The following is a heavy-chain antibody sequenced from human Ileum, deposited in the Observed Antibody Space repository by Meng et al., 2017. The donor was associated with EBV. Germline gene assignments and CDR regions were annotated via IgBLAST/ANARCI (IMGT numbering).Heavy chain of an antibody. Sequence: QVQLQQWGAGLLKPSETLSLTCGVYGGSFSGYYWSWIRQPPGKGLEWIGEINHSGSTNYNPSLKSRVTISVDTSKNQFSLKLSSVTAADTAVYYCARGRGYGDYGSLYWGQGTLVTVSS. D-gene: IGHD4-17*01. J-gene: IGHJ4*02. CDR1: GGSFSGYY. CDR3: ARGRGYGDYGSLY. CDR2: INHSGST. V-gene: IGHV4-34*01.